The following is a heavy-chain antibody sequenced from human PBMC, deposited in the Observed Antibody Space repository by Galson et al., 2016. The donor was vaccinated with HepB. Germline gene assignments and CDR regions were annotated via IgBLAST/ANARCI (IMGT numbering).Heavy chain of an antibody. D-gene: IGHD6-19*01. Sequence: SETLSLTCTVSGASISATNYYWGWIRQPPGRGLEWIGSIYHTESTNYNPSLESRVTISVDTAMNHLTLSLNSVTAADTAVYYCATGIVVAGKMYYHYMDVWGKGTSVTVSS. CDR3: ATGIVVAGKMYYHYMDV. CDR1: GASISATNYY. CDR2: IYHTEST. J-gene: IGHJ6*03. V-gene: IGHV4-39*01.